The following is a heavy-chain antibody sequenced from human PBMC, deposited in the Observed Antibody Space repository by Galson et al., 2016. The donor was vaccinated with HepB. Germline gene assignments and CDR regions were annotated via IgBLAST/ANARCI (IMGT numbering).Heavy chain of an antibody. Sequence: SLRLSCAGSGFLFRSYGMHWVCQAPGKGLEWVAADSMDGRRKFYADSVKGRFTISRDNSNNMLFRQMNSLRADDTAVYYCAKRHEYCPPVGCSVDYWGQGTLVSVSS. V-gene: IGHV3-30*18. CDR2: DSMDGRRK. CDR1: GFLFRSYG. J-gene: IGHJ4*02. CDR3: AKRHEYCPPVGCSVDY. D-gene: IGHD2/OR15-2a*01.